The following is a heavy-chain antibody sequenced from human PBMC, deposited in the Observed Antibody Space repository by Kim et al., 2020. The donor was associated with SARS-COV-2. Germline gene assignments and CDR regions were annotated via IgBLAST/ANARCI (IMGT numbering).Heavy chain of an antibody. CDR2: K. D-gene: IGHD1-26*01. J-gene: IGHJ4*02. V-gene: IGHV3-7*03. CDR3: ASPPAYYDFDY. Sequence: KSHVDSGKGPFPISRDDAKNSRYLQMNSLRDEDTAVYYCASPPAYYDFDYWGQGTLVTVSS.